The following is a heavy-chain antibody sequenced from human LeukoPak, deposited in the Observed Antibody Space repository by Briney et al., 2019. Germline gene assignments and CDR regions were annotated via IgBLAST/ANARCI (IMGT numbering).Heavy chain of an antibody. CDR3: ARSSSGWFDY. CDR2: ISSTSIYT. V-gene: IGHV3-11*06. D-gene: IGHD6-19*01. J-gene: IGHJ5*01. CDR1: GFTFSDYY. Sequence: PGGSLRLSCAASGFTFSDYYMSWIRQAPGKGLEWVSYISSTSIYTNYADTNYADSVKGRFTISRDNAKNTLYLQMNSLRAEDTAVYYCARSSSGWFDYWGQGTLVTVSS.